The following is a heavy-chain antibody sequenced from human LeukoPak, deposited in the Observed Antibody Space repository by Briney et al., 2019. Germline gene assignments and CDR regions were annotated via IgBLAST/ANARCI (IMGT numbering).Heavy chain of an antibody. D-gene: IGHD1-26*01. Sequence: ASVKVSCEASGYTFTGYYMHWVRQAPGQGLAWMGWINPNSGGRNYAQKFQGRVTMTWDTSISTAYMELSRLTSDDTAVYYCARDWELSVFFDYWGQGTLVTVSS. CDR3: ARDWELSVFFDY. CDR2: INPNSGGR. CDR1: GYTFTGYY. J-gene: IGHJ4*02. V-gene: IGHV1-2*02.